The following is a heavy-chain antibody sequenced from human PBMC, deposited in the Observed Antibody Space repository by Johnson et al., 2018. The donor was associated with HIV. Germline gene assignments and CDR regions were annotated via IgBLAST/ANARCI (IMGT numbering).Heavy chain of an antibody. CDR1: GFTFDDYA. V-gene: IGHV3-9*01. Sequence: VQLVESGGGVVRPGGSLRLSCAASGFTFDDYAMHWVRQAPGKGLEWVSGISWNSGSIGYADSVKGRFTISRDNAKNSLYLQMNSLRPEDTAVYYCARRVNTMVRGAILDAFDIWGQGTMVTVSS. CDR2: ISWNSGSI. J-gene: IGHJ3*02. D-gene: IGHD3-10*01. CDR3: ARRVNTMVRGAILDAFDI.